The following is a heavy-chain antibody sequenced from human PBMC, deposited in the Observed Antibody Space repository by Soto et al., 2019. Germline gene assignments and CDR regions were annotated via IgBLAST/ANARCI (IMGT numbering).Heavy chain of an antibody. J-gene: IGHJ6*03. Sequence: QVQLVQSGAEVKKPGASVKVSCKASGYTFTSYYMHWVRQAPGQGLEWMGIINPSGGSTSYAQKFQGIVTMTRDTSTSTVYMELSSLRSEDTAVYSCASNPRGSPYYIDVWSKGTTVTVSS. CDR2: INPSGGST. V-gene: IGHV1-46*03. CDR1: GYTFTSYY. CDR3: ASNPRGSPYYIDV. D-gene: IGHD2-15*01.